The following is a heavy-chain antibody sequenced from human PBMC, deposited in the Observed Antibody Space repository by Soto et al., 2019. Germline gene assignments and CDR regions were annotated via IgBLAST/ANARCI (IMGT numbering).Heavy chain of an antibody. CDR3: AKDYDILTGYPSDAFDI. CDR1: EFTFSSYA. J-gene: IGHJ3*02. D-gene: IGHD3-9*01. V-gene: IGHV3-23*01. CDR2: ISGSGRVT. Sequence: PGRSLRLSCGASEFTFSSYAMSWVRQAPGKGLEWVSAISGSGRVTHYADSVKGRFTISRDNSKNTLYLQMNSLRAEDTAVYYCAKDYDILTGYPSDAFDIWGQGTMVTVS.